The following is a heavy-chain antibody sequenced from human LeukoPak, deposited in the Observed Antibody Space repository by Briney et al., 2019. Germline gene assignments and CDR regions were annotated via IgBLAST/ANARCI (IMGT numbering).Heavy chain of an antibody. J-gene: IGHJ4*02. V-gene: IGHV4-34*01. D-gene: IGHD2-2*01. CDR2: INHSGNT. Sequence: SETLSLTCAVYSGSLSGFSWNWIRQPPGKGLEWIGEINHSGNTNYNPSLKSRLTISADTSKNQFSLKLSSVTAADTAFYYCARVPGRPADVFDHWDQGTLVTVSS. CDR3: ARVPGRPADVFDH. CDR1: SGSLSGFS.